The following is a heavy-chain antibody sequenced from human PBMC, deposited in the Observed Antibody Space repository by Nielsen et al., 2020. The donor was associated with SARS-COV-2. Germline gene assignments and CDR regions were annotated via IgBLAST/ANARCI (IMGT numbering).Heavy chain of an antibody. Sequence: SVKVSCKASGGTFSSYAISWVRQAPGQGLEWMGGIIPIFGTANYAQKFQGRVMITADESTSTAYMELSSLRSEDTAVYYCARDLVTSSGWRLDYYGMDVWGQGTTVTVSS. CDR2: IIPIFGTA. CDR3: ARDLVTSSGWRLDYYGMDV. J-gene: IGHJ6*02. CDR1: GGTFSSYA. D-gene: IGHD6-19*01. V-gene: IGHV1-69*13.